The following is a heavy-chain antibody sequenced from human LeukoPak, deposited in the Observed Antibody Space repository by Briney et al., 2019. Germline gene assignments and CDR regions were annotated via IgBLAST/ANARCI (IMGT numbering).Heavy chain of an antibody. J-gene: IGHJ4*02. CDR2: IYYSGST. CDR1: GGSISSGDYY. Sequence: SQTLSLTCTVSGGSISSGDYYWSWIRQPPGKGLEWFGYIYYSGSTYYNPSLKSRVTISVDTSKNQFSLRLSSVTAADTAVYYCARASAVLRFLEWLWYFDYWGQGTLVTVSS. CDR3: ARASAVLRFLEWLWYFDY. V-gene: IGHV4-30-4*08. D-gene: IGHD3-3*01.